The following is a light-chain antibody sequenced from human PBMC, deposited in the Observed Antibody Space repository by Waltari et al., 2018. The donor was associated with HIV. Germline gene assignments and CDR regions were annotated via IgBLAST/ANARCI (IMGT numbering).Light chain of an antibody. CDR1: RLDVGVSY. CDR2: EVS. V-gene: IGLV2-14*01. CDR3: SSYISSATPE. Sequence: QSALTQPASVSGSPGQSISISCTGTRLDVGVSYFSWYQHHPGKAPKVSIYEVSNRPSGVSNRFSGSKSGNTASLTISGLLPEDEADYFCSSYISSATPEFGGGTRLTVL. J-gene: IGLJ3*02.